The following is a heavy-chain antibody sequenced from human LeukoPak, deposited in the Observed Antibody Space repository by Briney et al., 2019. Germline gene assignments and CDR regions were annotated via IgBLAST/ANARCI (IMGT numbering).Heavy chain of an antibody. CDR2: INSDGSST. D-gene: IGHD4-11*01. V-gene: IGHV3-74*01. CDR1: GFTFSSYW. Sequence: GGSLRLSCAASGFTFSSYWMHWVRQAPGKGLVWVSRINSDGSSTSYADSVKGRFTISRDNAKNSLYLQMNSLRAEDMALYYCAKAIERTVTSPVDYWGQGTLVTVSS. CDR3: AKAIERTVTSPVDY. J-gene: IGHJ4*02.